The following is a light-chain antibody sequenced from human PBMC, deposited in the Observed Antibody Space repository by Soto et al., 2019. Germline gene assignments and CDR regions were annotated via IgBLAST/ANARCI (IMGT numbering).Light chain of an antibody. CDR1: QSISSY. V-gene: IGKV1-39*01. Sequence: DIQMTQSPSSLSASVGDRVTITCRASQSISSYLNWYQQKPGKAPKLLIYAASSLQSGVPSRFSGSGSGTDFTLIISSLQPEDFATYYCQQSYSPLFTFGPGTKVDIK. J-gene: IGKJ3*01. CDR2: AAS. CDR3: QQSYSPLFT.